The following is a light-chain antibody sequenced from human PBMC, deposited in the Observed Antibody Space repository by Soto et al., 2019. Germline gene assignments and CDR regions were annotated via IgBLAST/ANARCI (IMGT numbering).Light chain of an antibody. CDR3: SSFTNTITRYA. Sequence: SGSPGQSLTISCTGTSSDVGGYNYVSWFQHHPGKAPKLIIYEVSYRPSGVSNRFSGSKSGETASLTISGLQAEDEADYYCSSFTNTITRYAFGTGTKVT. CDR1: SSDVGGYNY. V-gene: IGLV2-14*01. CDR2: EVS. J-gene: IGLJ1*01.